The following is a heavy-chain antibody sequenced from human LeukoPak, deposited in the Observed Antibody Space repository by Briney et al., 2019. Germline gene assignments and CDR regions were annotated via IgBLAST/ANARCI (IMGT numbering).Heavy chain of an antibody. V-gene: IGHV6-1*01. J-gene: IGHJ3*02. D-gene: IGHD6-13*01. CDR3: ARKYSSTWYDALDI. CDR1: GDTVSSNSAA. Sequence: SQTLSLTCAISGDTVSSNSAAWNWIRQSPSRGLEWLGRTYYRSKWYNDYAASVKSRISINPDTSKNHFSLRLNSVTPEDTAVYYCARKYSSTWYDALDIWGQGTVVTVSS. CDR2: TYYRSKWYN.